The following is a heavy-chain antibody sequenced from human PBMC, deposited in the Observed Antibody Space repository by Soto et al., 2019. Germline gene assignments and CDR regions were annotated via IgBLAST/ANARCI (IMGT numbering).Heavy chain of an antibody. V-gene: IGHV4-59*01. CDR2: VHYSGAT. D-gene: IGHD3-10*01. J-gene: IGHJ5*02. Sequence: SETLSLTCTVSGGSIDGYFWTWVRQPPGEGLEWIGNVHYSGATRFKSSFKSRLDMSVDTSKNQFSMTLTSVTAEDTAVYYCAKENYGSGVPGPWGQGTLVTVSS. CDR1: GGSIDGYF. CDR3: AKENYGSGVPGP.